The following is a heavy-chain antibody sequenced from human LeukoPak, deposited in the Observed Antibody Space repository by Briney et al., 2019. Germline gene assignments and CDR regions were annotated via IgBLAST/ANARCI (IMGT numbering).Heavy chain of an antibody. CDR3: ARDGVTGFDC. V-gene: IGHV3-48*02. CDR1: GFTFSSYR. D-gene: IGHD4-23*01. J-gene: IGHJ4*02. Sequence: GGSLRLSCAASGFTFSSYRMSWGRQAPGKGLEWVAYISGGGGTKYYAASVQGRFTISRDNAKSSVYLPMNNVRDEDTAVYYCARDGVTGFDCWGQGTLVTVSS. CDR2: ISGGGGTK.